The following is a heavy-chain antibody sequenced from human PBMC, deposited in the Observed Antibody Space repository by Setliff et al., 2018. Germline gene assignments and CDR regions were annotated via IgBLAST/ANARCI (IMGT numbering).Heavy chain of an antibody. J-gene: IGHJ3*02. Sequence: GGSLRLSCAASGISFGDYAMSWVRQAPGKGLEWVASIDLNSTYIFYADSVKGRFTVSRDNAKNSLYLHLTSLRAEDTALYYCTRPLIEMTTMGASDIWGQGTMVTVSS. D-gene: IGHD4-4*01. CDR2: IDLNSTYI. CDR3: TRPLIEMTTMGASDI. V-gene: IGHV3-21*01. CDR1: GISFGDYA.